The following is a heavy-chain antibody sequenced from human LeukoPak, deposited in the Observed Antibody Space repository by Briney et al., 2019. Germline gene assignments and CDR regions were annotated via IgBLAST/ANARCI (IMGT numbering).Heavy chain of an antibody. V-gene: IGHV7-4-1*02. J-gene: IGHJ3*02. CDR2: INTNTGNP. D-gene: IGHD6-6*01. CDR3: ARDTFSSSSFDAFDI. CDR1: GYTFTSYA. Sequence: GASVKVSRKASGYTFTSYAMNWVRQAPGQGLEWMGWINTNTGNPTYAQGFTGRFVFSLDTSVSTAYLQISSLKAEDTAVYYCARDTFSSSSFDAFDIWGQGTMVTVSS.